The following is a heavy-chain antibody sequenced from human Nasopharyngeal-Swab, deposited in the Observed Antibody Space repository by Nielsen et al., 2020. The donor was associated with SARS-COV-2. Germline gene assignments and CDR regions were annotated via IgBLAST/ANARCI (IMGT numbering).Heavy chain of an antibody. Sequence: GESLKISCAASGFTFSSYWMHWVRQAPGKGLEWVSRINTDGRTTNYADSVKGRFTISRVNAKNTLYMQMNSLSAEDTAVYYCVKDPNRHFDFWGRGTLVIVSS. CDR1: GFTFSSYW. CDR3: VKDPNRHFDF. J-gene: IGHJ2*01. CDR2: INTDGRTT. V-gene: IGHV3-74*01.